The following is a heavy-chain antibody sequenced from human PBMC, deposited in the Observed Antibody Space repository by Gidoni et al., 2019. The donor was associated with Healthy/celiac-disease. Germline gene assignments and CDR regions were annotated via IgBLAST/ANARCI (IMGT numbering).Heavy chain of an antibody. D-gene: IGHD3-16*01. Sequence: EVQLVESGGGLVKPGGSLRLSCAASGFTFSKAWMSWVRQAPGKGLEWVGRIKSKTDGGTTDYAAPVKGRFTISRDDSKNTLYLQINSLKTEDTAVYYCTTAYRDYDYVWGSYTFGEKIDYWGQGTLVTVSS. CDR1: GFTFSKAW. CDR3: TTAYRDYDYVWGSYTFGEKIDY. V-gene: IGHV3-15*01. J-gene: IGHJ4*02. CDR2: IKSKTDGGTT.